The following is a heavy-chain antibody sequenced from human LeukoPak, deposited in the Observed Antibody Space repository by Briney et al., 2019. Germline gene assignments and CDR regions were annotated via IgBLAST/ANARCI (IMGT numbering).Heavy chain of an antibody. CDR3: AKDREFRRGWSFDY. J-gene: IGHJ4*02. V-gene: IGHV3-9*01. CDR2: ISWNSGSI. Sequence: GGSLRLSCAASGFTFDDYAMHWVRQAPGKGLEGVSGISWNSGSIGYADSVKGRFTISRDNAKNSLYLQMNSLRAEDTALYYCAKDREFRRGWSFDYWGQGTLVTV. CDR1: GFTFDDYA. D-gene: IGHD5-12*01.